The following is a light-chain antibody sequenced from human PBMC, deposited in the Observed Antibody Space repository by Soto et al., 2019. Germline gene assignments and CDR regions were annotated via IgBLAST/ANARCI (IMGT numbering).Light chain of an antibody. CDR2: AAA. V-gene: IGKV3-20*01. CDR1: QSVSKN. Sequence: IVMTHSPSTLSVSPWERYTISYSASQSVSKNLAWYQHKHGQAPRLLIYAAATRAAGMPDRFSSSGSGTDVTLPIIRLEPEDVSVYYCQQYGSSPKTFGQGTKVDIK. CDR3: QQYGSSPKT. J-gene: IGKJ1*01.